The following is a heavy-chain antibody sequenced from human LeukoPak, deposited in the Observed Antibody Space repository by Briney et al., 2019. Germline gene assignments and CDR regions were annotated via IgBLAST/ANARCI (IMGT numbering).Heavy chain of an antibody. J-gene: IGHJ3*02. CDR1: GGTFSSYA. D-gene: IGHD3-3*01. CDR2: IIPIFGTA. V-gene: IGHV1-69*06. Sequence: ASVKVSCKASGGTFSSYAISWVRQAPGQGLEWMGGIIPIFGTANYAQKFQGRVTITADKSTSTAYMELRSLRSDDTAVYYCARGGLYDFWSGYHYGGAFDIWGQGTMVTVSS. CDR3: ARGGLYDFWSGYHYGGAFDI.